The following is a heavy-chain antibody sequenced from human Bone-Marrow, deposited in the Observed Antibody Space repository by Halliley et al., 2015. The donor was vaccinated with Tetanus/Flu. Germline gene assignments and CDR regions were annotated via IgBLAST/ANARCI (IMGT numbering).Heavy chain of an antibody. V-gene: IGHV4-31*03. Sequence: TLSLTCNVSDGSISRDGYYWTWIRHHPGRGLEWIGYIYHSGITFSNPSLKSRSTISIDTSKNHFSLRLNSVTAADTAVYYCARAVVRPRYCYGMDVWGQGTTVTVSS. CDR3: ARAVVRPRYCYGMDV. D-gene: IGHD6-6*01. CDR2: IYHSGIT. CDR1: DGSISRDGYY. J-gene: IGHJ6*02.